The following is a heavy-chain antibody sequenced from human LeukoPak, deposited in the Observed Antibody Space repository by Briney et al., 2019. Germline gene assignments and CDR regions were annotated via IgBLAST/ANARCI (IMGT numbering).Heavy chain of an antibody. Sequence: PGGSLRLSCAASGFTLSSYAVSWVRQAPGKGLEWVSAISGSGGSTYYADSVKGRFTISRDNSKNTLYLQMNSLRAEDTAVYYCAKQGELSLRYYYYYMDVWGKGTTVTVSS. CDR1: GFTLSSYA. CDR3: AKQGELSLRYYYYYMDV. D-gene: IGHD3-16*02. J-gene: IGHJ6*03. V-gene: IGHV3-23*01. CDR2: ISGSGGST.